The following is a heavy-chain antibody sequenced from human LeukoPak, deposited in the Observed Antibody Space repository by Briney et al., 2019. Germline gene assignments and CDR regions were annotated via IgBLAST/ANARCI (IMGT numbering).Heavy chain of an antibody. J-gene: IGHJ4*02. CDR3: ARDPPGAHFDY. CDR1: GFTFSSYA. Sequence: GGSLRLSCAASGFTFSSYAMNWVRQAPGKGLEWVSGISGSDGDTYTADSVTGRFTISRDNSNNTLYLQMNTLRAEDTAVYYCARDPPGAHFDYWGQGTLVTVSS. CDR2: ISGSDGDT. D-gene: IGHD7-27*01. V-gene: IGHV3-23*01.